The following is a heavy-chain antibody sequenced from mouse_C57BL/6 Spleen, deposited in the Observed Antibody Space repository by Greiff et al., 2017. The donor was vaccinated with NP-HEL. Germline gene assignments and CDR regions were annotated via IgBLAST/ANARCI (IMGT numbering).Heavy chain of an antibody. CDR3: TYYSNFYYYAMDY. CDR1: GFTFSNYW. V-gene: IGHV6-3*01. Sequence: DVKLVESGGGLVQPGGSMKLSCVASGFTFSNYWMNWVRQSPEKGLEWVAQIRLKSDNYATHYAESVKGRFTISRDDSKSSVYLQMNNLRAEDTGIYYCTYYSNFYYYAMDYWGQGTSVTVSS. J-gene: IGHJ4*01. D-gene: IGHD2-5*01. CDR2: IRLKSDNYAT.